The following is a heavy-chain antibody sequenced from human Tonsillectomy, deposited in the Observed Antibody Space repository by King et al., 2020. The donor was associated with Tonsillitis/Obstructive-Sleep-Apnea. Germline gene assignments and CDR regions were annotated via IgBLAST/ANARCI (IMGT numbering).Heavy chain of an antibody. J-gene: IGHJ6*02. CDR2: ISFDGSKK. V-gene: IGHV3-30*04. Sequence: HVQLVESGGGVVQPGRSLRLSCAASGFTFSYYAMYWVRQAPGKGLEWVAVISFDGSKKYYADSVKGRFTISRDNSKNTLYLQMNSLRIEDTAVYYCARDDSEYYDFWSGPRTNGMDVWGQGTTVTVSS. CDR1: GFTFSYYA. D-gene: IGHD3-3*01. CDR3: ARDDSEYYDFWSGPRTNGMDV.